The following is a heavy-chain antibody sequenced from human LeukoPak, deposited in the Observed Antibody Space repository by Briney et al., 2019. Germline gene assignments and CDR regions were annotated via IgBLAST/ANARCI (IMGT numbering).Heavy chain of an antibody. D-gene: IGHD6-6*01. Sequence: ASVKVSCKASGYTFTGYYMHWVRQDPGQGLEWMGWINPNSGGTNYAQKFQGRVTMTRDTSISTAYMELSRLRSDGTAVYYCLSYSSSFAGYWGQGTLVTISS. CDR1: GYTFTGYY. J-gene: IGHJ4*02. V-gene: IGHV1-2*02. CDR2: INPNSGGT. CDR3: LSYSSSFAGY.